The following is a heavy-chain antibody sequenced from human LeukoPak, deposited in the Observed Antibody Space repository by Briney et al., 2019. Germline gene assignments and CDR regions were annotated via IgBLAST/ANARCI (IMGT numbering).Heavy chain of an antibody. CDR2: IIPIFGTA. CDR1: GGTFSNYA. CDR3: ARGDGYGYNWFDS. J-gene: IGHJ5*01. V-gene: IGHV1-69*05. D-gene: IGHD5-24*01. Sequence: SVKVSCKAFGGTFSNYAITWVRQAPGQGLEWMGRIIPIFGTANYAQKFQGRVTITTDESTGTDYMELSSLRSEDTAVYYCARGDGYGYNWFDSWGQGTLVTVSS.